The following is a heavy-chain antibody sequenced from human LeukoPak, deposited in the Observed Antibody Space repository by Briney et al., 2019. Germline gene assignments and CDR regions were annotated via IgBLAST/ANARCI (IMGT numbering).Heavy chain of an antibody. CDR1: GFTFSSYS. CDR2: ISGSGGST. V-gene: IGHV3-23*01. D-gene: IGHD2-2*01. Sequence: PGGSLRLSCAASGFTFSSYSMNWVRQAPGKGLEWVSAISGSGGSTYYADSVKGRFTISRDNSKNTLYLQMNSLRAEDTAVYYCAKGIEPAASIFGYWGQGTLVTVSS. CDR3: AKGIEPAASIFGY. J-gene: IGHJ4*02.